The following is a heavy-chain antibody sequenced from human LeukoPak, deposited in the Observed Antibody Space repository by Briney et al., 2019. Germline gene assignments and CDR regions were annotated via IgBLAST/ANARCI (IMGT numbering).Heavy chain of an antibody. CDR2: IIPIFGTA. D-gene: IGHD3-9*01. Sequence: SVKVSCKASGGTFSSYAISWVRQAPGQGLEWMGGIIPIFGTANYAQKLQGRVTMTTDTSTSTAYMELRSLRSDDTAVFYCARGGGYSILTGYPLDYWGQGTLVTVSS. J-gene: IGHJ4*02. V-gene: IGHV1-69*05. CDR1: GGTFSSYA. CDR3: ARGGGYSILTGYPLDY.